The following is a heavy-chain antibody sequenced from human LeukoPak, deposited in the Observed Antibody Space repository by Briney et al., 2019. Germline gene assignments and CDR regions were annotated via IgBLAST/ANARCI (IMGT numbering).Heavy chain of an antibody. CDR2: ITGSSSTI. CDR3: ARAGDCSSTSCHDY. Sequence: PGGSLRLSCAASGFSFSTYSMNWVRQAPGKGLEWVSSITGSSSTIYYADSVKGRFTISRDNAKNSLYLQMNSLRAEDTAVYYCARAGDCSSTSCHDYWGQGTLVTVSS. CDR1: GFSFSTYS. J-gene: IGHJ4*02. D-gene: IGHD2-2*01. V-gene: IGHV3-48*04.